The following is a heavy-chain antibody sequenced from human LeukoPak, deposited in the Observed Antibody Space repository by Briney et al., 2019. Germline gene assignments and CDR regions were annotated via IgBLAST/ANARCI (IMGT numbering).Heavy chain of an antibody. D-gene: IGHD6-13*01. CDR1: GFTFSSYS. Sequence: PGGSLRLSCAASGFTFSSYSMNWVRQAPGKGLEWVSYISSSSSYIYYADSVKGRFTISRDNAKNSLYLQMNSLRAEDTAVYYCARDGFYSSSWYSFDYWGQGTLVTVSS. CDR2: ISSSSSYI. V-gene: IGHV3-21*05. J-gene: IGHJ4*02. CDR3: ARDGFYSSSWYSFDY.